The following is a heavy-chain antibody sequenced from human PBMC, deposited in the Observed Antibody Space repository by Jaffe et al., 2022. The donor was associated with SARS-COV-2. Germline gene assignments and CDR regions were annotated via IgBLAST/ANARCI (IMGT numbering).Heavy chain of an antibody. D-gene: IGHD3-22*01. J-gene: IGHJ6*03. CDR2: IKSKTDGGST. Sequence: EVQLVESGGGLVKPGGSLRLSCAASGFTFTNVWMSWVRQAPGKGLEWVGRIKSKTDGGSTDYAAPLEGRFTISRDDSINTLYLQMNSLKTEDTAVYYCTTDPKLTFYYDSSGYSPMDVWGKGATVTVSS. CDR3: TTDPKLTFYYDSSGYSPMDV. CDR1: GFTFTNVW. V-gene: IGHV3-15*01.